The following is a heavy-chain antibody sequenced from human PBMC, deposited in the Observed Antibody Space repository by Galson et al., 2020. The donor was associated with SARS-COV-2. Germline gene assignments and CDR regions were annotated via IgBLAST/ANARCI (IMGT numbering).Heavy chain of an antibody. CDR3: ARFGVAALYNWFDP. Sequence: SETLSLTCTVSGGSISSSSYYWGWIRQPPGKGLEWIGSIYYSGSTYYNPSLKSRVTISVDTSKNQFSLKLSSVTAADTAVYYCARFGVAALYNWFDPWGQGTLVTVSS. CDR2: IYYSGST. CDR1: GGSISSSSYY. D-gene: IGHD2-15*01. V-gene: IGHV4-39*01. J-gene: IGHJ5*02.